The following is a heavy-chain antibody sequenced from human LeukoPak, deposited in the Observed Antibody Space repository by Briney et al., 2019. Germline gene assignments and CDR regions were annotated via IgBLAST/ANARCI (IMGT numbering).Heavy chain of an antibody. CDR2: ISNSADSI. V-gene: IGHV3-23*01. J-gene: IGHJ4*02. D-gene: IGHD3-3*01. Sequence: GGSLRLSCTASGFTFRSYAMSWVRQAPGKGLELVAVISNSADSIRYADSVKGRCTISRDNSKNTVELQMNNLRAEDSAVYYCAKSVILEWLLDSWGQGTLVTVSS. CDR1: GFTFRSYA. CDR3: AKSVILEWLLDS.